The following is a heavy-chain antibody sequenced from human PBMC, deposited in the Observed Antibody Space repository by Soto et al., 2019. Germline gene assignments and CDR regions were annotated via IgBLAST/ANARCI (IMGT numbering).Heavy chain of an antibody. CDR3: AAVLFDRGYSSGWYEYYFDY. CDR2: IVVGSGNT. Sequence: QMQLVQSGPEVKKPGTSVKVSCKASGFTFTSSAVQWVRQARGQRLEWIGWIVVGSGNTNYARKLQERVTITRDMATSTAYMELSSLRSEDTAVYYGAAVLFDRGYSSGWYEYYFDYWGQGTLVTVSS. CDR1: GFTFTSSA. V-gene: IGHV1-58*01. D-gene: IGHD6-19*01. J-gene: IGHJ4*02.